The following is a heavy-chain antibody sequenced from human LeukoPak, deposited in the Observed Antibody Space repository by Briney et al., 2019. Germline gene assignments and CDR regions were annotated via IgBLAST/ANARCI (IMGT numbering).Heavy chain of an antibody. CDR2: IVVGSGNT. J-gene: IGHJ4*02. CDR3: AAGVGQLWLLLDY. Sequence: SVKVSCKASGFTFTSSAVQWVRQARGQRLEWIGWIVVGSGNTNYAQEFQERVTITRDMSTSTAYMELSSLRSEDTAVYYCAAGVGQLWLLLDYWGQGTLVSVSS. CDR1: GFTFTSSA. V-gene: IGHV1-58*01. D-gene: IGHD5-18*01.